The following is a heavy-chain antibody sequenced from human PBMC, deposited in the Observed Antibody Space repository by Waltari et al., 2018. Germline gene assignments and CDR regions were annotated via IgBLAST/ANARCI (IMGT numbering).Heavy chain of an antibody. J-gene: IGHJ4*02. V-gene: IGHV3-30*18. Sequence: QVHLVESGGGVVQPGGSLRLSCEVSGFSFSNVAMHWVRQVPGKGLEWVALISYDGSHKFHAESVGGRFTISRDNSKNTVYLQMNDLRAEDTAVFYCAKAGITLVRDYFDYWGLGTLVTVSS. CDR1: GFSFSNVA. CDR2: ISYDGSHK. D-gene: IGHD3-10*01. CDR3: AKAGITLVRDYFDY.